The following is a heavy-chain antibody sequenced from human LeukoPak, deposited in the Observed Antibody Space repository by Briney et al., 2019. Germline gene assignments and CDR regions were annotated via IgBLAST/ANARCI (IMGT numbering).Heavy chain of an antibody. Sequence: GGSLRLSCAASGFTFSSYGMHWVRHAPGKGLEWVAFIRYDGSNKYYADSVKGRFTISRDNSKTTLYLQMNSLRAEDTAVYCCAREARATIAVASKKLGYWGQGTLVTVSS. CDR2: IRYDGSNK. CDR3: AREARATIAVASKKLGY. V-gene: IGHV3-30*02. CDR1: GFTFSSYG. J-gene: IGHJ4*02. D-gene: IGHD6-19*01.